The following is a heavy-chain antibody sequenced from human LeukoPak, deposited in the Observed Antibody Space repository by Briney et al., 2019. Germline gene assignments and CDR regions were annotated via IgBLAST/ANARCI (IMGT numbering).Heavy chain of an antibody. J-gene: IGHJ4*02. CDR2: IKQDGSEK. CDR3: TSGGSYFGY. CDR1: GFTFSSYW. Sequence: GESLKISCEGSGFTFSSYWMSWVRQAPGKGLEWVANIKQDGSEKYYVDSVKGRFTISRDNAKNSLFLQMNSLRADDTAVYYCTSGGSYFGYWGQGTLVTVSS. V-gene: IGHV3-7*05.